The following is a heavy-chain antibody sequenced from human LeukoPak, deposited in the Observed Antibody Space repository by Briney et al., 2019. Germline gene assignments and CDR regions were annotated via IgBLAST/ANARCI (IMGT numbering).Heavy chain of an antibody. J-gene: IGHJ4*02. V-gene: IGHV4-38-2*02. CDR1: GYSISNGYY. CDR3: ARGAEYYAIWRGYAGYSDY. D-gene: IGHD3-3*01. CDR2: ISHRGST. Sequence: SETLSLTCTVSGYSISNGYYWGWSRRPPGKGLEWVGSISHRGSTYYNPSLRRRNTISLDRSKQKFSLKLTSLTAADTAVYFCARGAEYYAIWRGYAGYSDYWDQGISVTVSS.